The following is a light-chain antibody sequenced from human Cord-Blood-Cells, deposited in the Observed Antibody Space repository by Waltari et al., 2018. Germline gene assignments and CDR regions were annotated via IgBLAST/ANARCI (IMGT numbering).Light chain of an antibody. J-gene: IGKJ5*01. CDR2: AAS. CDR3: QQSNSTPIT. Sequence: DIQLTQSPSSLSASVGDRVTLTCRASQSISSYLNWYQQKPGKAPKLLIYAASSLQSGVPSRFSGSGSGTDFTLTISSLQPEDFATYYCQQSNSTPITFGQGTRLEIK. V-gene: IGKV1-39*01. CDR1: QSISSY.